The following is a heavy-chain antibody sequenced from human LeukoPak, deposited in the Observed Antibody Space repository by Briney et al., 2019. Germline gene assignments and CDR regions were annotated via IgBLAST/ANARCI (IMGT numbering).Heavy chain of an antibody. J-gene: IGHJ4*02. V-gene: IGHV3-30*02. CDR2: IRYDGSNK. CDR1: GFTFSSYG. D-gene: IGHD3-10*01. Sequence: GGSMRLSCAASGFTFSSYGMHWVRQPPGKGLEWVAFIRYDGSNKYYADSVKGRFTISRDNSKNTLYLQMNSLRAEDTAVYYCAKIWFGELSTDYWGQGTLVTVSS. CDR3: AKIWFGELSTDY.